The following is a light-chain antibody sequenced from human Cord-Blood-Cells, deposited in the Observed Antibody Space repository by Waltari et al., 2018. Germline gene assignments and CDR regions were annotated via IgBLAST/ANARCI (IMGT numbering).Light chain of an antibody. V-gene: IGKV3-15*01. CDR1: QSVSSN. CDR3: QQYNNWPLT. CDR2: GAS. Sequence: EIVMTQSPPTLSVSPGERATLSCRASQSVSSNLAWYQQKPGQAPRLLIYGASTRDTGIPARFSGSGSGTEFTLTISSLQSEDFAVYYCQQYNNWPLTFGGGTKVEIK. J-gene: IGKJ4*01.